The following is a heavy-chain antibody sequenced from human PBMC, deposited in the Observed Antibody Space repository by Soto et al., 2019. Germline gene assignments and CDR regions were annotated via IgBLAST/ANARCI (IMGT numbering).Heavy chain of an antibody. J-gene: IGHJ5*02. Sequence: QVQLQESGPGLVKSSQTLSLTCTVSGGSISSGGYYWSWIRQHPGKGLEWIGYIYYSGSTYYNPSLKSRVTISVDTSKNQFSLKLSSVTAADTAVYYCARSGSGSPGRWFDPWGQGTLVTVSS. CDR2: IYYSGST. D-gene: IGHD1-26*01. V-gene: IGHV4-31*03. CDR1: GGSISSGGYY. CDR3: ARSGSGSPGRWFDP.